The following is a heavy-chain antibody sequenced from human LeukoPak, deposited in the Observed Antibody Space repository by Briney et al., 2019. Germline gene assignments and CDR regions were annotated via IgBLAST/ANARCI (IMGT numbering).Heavy chain of an antibody. CDR2: INAGNGNT. CDR3: ARIPRGYYGDESENFHH. CDR1: GYTFTSYA. J-gene: IGHJ1*01. V-gene: IGHV1-3*01. D-gene: IGHD4-17*01. Sequence: ASVKVSCKASGYTFTSYAMHWVRQAPGQRLEWMGWINAGNGNTKYSQKFQGRVTITRDTSASTAYMELSSLRSEDTAVYYCARIPRGYYGDESENFHHWGQGTLVTVSS.